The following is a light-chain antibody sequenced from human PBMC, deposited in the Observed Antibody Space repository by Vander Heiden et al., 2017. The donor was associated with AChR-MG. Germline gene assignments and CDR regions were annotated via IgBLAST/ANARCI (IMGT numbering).Light chain of an antibody. V-gene: IGLV1-47*01. Sequence: QSVMTQPPSASGTPGQRVTISCSGSSSNIGSNYVFWYNQLPGTAPKLLIYRNNRRPSGVPDRFSGSKSGTSASLAISGLRSEDEADYYCAVWDDSLSGVIFGGGTKLTVL. CDR2: RNN. CDR1: SSNIGSNY. J-gene: IGLJ2*01. CDR3: AVWDDSLSGVI.